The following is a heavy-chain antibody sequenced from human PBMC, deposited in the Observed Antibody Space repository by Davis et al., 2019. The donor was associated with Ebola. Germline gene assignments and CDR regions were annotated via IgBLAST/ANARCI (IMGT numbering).Heavy chain of an antibody. V-gene: IGHV4-34*01. CDR3: ARASYPIYYYYGMDV. Sequence: MPSETLSLTCAVYGGSFSGYYWSWIRQPPGKGLEWIGEINHSGSTNYNPSLKSRVTISVDTSKNQFSLKLSSVTAADTAVYYCARASYPIYYYYGMDVRGQGTTVTVSS. J-gene: IGHJ6*02. CDR2: INHSGST. CDR1: GGSFSGYY.